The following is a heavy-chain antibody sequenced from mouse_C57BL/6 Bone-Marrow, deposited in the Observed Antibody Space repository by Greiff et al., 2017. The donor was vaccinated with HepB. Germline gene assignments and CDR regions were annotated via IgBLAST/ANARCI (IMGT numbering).Heavy chain of an antibody. CDR1: GYTFTSYW. CDR3: AREVGSTMITNYFDY. V-gene: IGHV1-52*01. D-gene: IGHD2-4*01. Sequence: VQLQQPGAELVRPGSSVKLSCKASGYTFTSYWMHWVKQRPIQGLEWIGNIDPSDSETHYNQKSKDKATLTVDKSSSTAYMQLSSLTSEDSAVYYRAREVGSTMITNYFDYWGQGTTLTVSS. J-gene: IGHJ2*01. CDR2: IDPSDSET.